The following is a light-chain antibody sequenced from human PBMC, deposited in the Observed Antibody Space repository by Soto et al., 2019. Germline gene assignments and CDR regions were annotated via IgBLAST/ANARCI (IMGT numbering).Light chain of an antibody. J-gene: IGLJ2*01. CDR3: AAWDDSLNGHVA. V-gene: IGLV1-44*01. CDR2: NYN. Sequence: QSVLTQPPSASGTPGQRVTISCSGSSSNIGINPVNWYQQLPGTAPKLLIYNYNHRPSGVPDRFSGSRSGTSASLAISGLQSEDEAEYYCAAWDDSLNGHVAFGGGTKLTVL. CDR1: SSNIGINP.